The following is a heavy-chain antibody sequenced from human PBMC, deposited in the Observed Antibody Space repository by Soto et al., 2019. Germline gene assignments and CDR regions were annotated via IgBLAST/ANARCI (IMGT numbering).Heavy chain of an antibody. CDR3: GRCRTDSYAMDV. V-gene: IGHV1-18*01. D-gene: IGHD1-1*01. CDR1: GYTFTSYG. CDR2: ISAYNGNT. J-gene: IGHJ6*02. Sequence: ASVKVSCKASGYTFTSYGISWVRQAPGQGLDWMGWISAYNGNTKYAQDLQGRVVMTTDISTNIVYLELRSLRSDDTAMYYCGRCRTDSYAMDVWGQGTTVTVYS.